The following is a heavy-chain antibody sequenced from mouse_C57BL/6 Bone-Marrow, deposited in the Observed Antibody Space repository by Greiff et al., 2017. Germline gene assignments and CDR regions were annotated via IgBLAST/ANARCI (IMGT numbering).Heavy chain of an antibody. CDR2: IYPGSGST. Sequence: QVQLQQPGAELVKPGASVKMSCKASGYTFTSYWITWVKQRPGQGLEWIGDIYPGSGSTNYNEKFKSKATLTADTSSSTAYMQLSSLTSEDSAVYYCGGYGSSQFAYWGQGTLVTVSA. J-gene: IGHJ3*01. CDR3: GGYGSSQFAY. D-gene: IGHD1-1*01. V-gene: IGHV1-55*01. CDR1: GYTFTSYW.